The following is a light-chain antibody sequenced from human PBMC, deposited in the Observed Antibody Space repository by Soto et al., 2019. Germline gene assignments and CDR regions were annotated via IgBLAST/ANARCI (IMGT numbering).Light chain of an antibody. CDR2: DAS. CDR1: QSVSSY. Sequence: EIVLRQSPARVSLSPGERAALSCRASQSVSSYLAWYQQKPGQAPRLLIYDASNRATGIPARFSGSGSGTDFTLTISSLEPEDFAVYYCQQRSNWPPWTFGQGTKVDIK. V-gene: IGKV3-11*01. CDR3: QQRSNWPPWT. J-gene: IGKJ1*01.